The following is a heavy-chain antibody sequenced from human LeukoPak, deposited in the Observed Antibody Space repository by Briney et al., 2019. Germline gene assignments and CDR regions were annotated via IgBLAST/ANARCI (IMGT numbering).Heavy chain of an antibody. V-gene: IGHV4-39*06. J-gene: IGHJ4*02. CDR1: GGSISSSSYY. CDR3: ARDRFYGGAVAPIDY. D-gene: IGHD4/OR15-4a*01. CDR2: IYYSGST. Sequence: PSETLSLTCTISGGSISSSSYYWGWIRQPPGKGLEWIGSIYYSGSTYYNPSLKSRVTISVDTSKNQFPLKLSSVTAADTAVYYCARDRFYGGAVAPIDYWGQGTLVTVSS.